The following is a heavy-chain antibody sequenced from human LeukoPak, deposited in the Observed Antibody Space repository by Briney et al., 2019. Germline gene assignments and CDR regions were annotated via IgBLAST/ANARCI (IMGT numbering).Heavy chain of an antibody. CDR2: ISGSGGTT. Sequence: GGSLRLSCAASGFTFNNYAMNWVRQAPGKGLEWVSVISGSGGTTYYADSVKGRFTISRDSSKNSLYLQMNSLRAEDTAVYYCAKVSGGGLYYDGMDVWGQGTTVTVSS. D-gene: IGHD1-14*01. V-gene: IGHV3-23*01. CDR3: AKVSGGGLYYDGMDV. CDR1: GFTFNNYA. J-gene: IGHJ6*02.